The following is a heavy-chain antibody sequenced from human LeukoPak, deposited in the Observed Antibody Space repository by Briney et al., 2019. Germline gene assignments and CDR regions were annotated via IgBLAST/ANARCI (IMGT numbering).Heavy chain of an antibody. Sequence: ASETLSLTCTVSGGSISSYYWSWIRQPPGKGLEWIGYIYYSGSTNYNPSLKSRVTISVDTSKNQFSLRLDSVTTADTAVYCARGEAVPGSEIDHWSQGNLVTVSS. V-gene: IGHV4-59*01. CDR1: GGSISSYY. CDR3: RGEAVPGSEIDH. D-gene: IGHD6-19*01. CDR2: IYYSGST. J-gene: IGHJ4*02.